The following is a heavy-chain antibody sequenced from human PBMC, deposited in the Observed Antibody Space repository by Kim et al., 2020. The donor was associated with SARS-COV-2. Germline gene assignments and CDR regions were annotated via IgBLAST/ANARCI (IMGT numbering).Heavy chain of an antibody. Sequence: GGSLRLSCAASGFTFSSYSMNWVRQAPGKGLEWVSSISSSSSYIYYADSVKGRFTISRDNAKNSLYLQMNSLRAEATAVYYGARDLLSHTEVYGMDVWGQGTTVTVSS. CDR2: ISSSSSYI. J-gene: IGHJ6*02. CDR1: GFTFSSYS. D-gene: IGHD1-26*01. V-gene: IGHV3-21*01. CDR3: ARDLLSHTEVYGMDV.